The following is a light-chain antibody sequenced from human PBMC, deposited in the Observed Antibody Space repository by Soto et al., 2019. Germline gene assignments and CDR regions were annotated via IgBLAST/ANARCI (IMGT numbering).Light chain of an antibody. J-gene: IGKJ1*01. CDR3: QQYNIWPWT. CDR2: DVS. Sequence: MVLTQSPATLSWTALKRATLSFMASQNISSYLILYQQKPGQAPRLLIYDVSNRATGIPARFSGSGSGTDFTLTISSLEPEDFAVYYCQQYNIWPWTFGQGTKVDI. V-gene: IGKV3-11*01. CDR1: QNISSY.